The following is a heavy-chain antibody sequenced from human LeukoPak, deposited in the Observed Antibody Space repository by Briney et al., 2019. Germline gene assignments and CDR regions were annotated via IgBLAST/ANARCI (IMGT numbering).Heavy chain of an antibody. D-gene: IGHD1-1*01. CDR2: ISSSSSYI. CDR3: ARDMLPYTTTTFDY. Sequence: PGGSLRLSCAASGFTFSSYSMNWVRQAPGKGLEWVSSISSSSSYIYYADSVKGRFTISRDNAKNSLYLQMNSLRAEDTAVYYCARDMLPYTTTTFDYWGQGTLVTVSS. J-gene: IGHJ4*02. V-gene: IGHV3-21*01. CDR1: GFTFSSYS.